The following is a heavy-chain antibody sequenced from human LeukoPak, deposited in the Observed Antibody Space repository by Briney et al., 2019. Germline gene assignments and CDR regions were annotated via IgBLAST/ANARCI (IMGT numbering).Heavy chain of an antibody. Sequence: WETLSLTCTVSGDSISDNYWSWIRQPAGKGLEWIGRIYISGSTNYNPSLMSRVTMSLDTSKNQFSLELNSVTAADTAIYYCARGGDYNKPFEYWGQGTLATVSS. V-gene: IGHV4-4*07. J-gene: IGHJ4*02. CDR3: ARGGDYNKPFEY. CDR1: GDSISDNY. D-gene: IGHD4-11*01. CDR2: IYISGST.